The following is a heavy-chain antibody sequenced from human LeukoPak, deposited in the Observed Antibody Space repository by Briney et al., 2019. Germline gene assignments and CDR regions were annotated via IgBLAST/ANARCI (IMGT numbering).Heavy chain of an antibody. D-gene: IGHD6-13*01. Sequence: SETLSLTCTVSGGAISSSTYYWSWIRQPAGKGLEWIVRVYTSGSTNYNPSLKSPVTMSVDTTKNQFSLKLSSVTAADTAVYYCARAGVIAACGRGCWFDPWGQGTLVTVSS. CDR3: ARAGVIAACGRGCWFDP. CDR1: GGAISSSTYY. J-gene: IGHJ5*02. CDR2: VYTSGST. V-gene: IGHV4-61*02.